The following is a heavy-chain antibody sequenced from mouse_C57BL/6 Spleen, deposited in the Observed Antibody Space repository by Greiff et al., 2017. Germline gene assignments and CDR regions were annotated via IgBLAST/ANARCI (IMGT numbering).Heavy chain of an antibody. CDR2: INPNYGTT. D-gene: IGHD2-1*01. J-gene: IGHJ1*03. CDR1: GYSFTDYN. V-gene: IGHV1-39*01. Sequence: VQLKESGPELVKPGASVKISCKASGYSFTDYNMNWVKQSNGKSLEWIGVINPNYGTTSYNQKFKGKATLTVDQSSSTAYMQLNSLTSEDSAVYYCARGVYYGNYEYFDVWGTGTTVTVSS. CDR3: ARGVYYGNYEYFDV.